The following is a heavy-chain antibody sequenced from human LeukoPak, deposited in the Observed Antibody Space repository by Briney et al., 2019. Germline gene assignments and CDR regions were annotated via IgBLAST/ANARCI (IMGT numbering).Heavy chain of an antibody. J-gene: IGHJ4*02. D-gene: IGHD3-3*01. CDR1: GFTFSNYA. Sequence: PGGSLRLSCAAPGFTFSNYAMSWVRQTPGKGLEWVSTFSNTSSTYYADSVRGRFTISRDNSKDTLYLHMKSLRADDTAIYYCVKDFYDFWSGFDYWGQGALVTVSS. V-gene: IGHV3-23*01. CDR3: VKDFYDFWSGFDY. CDR2: FSNTSST.